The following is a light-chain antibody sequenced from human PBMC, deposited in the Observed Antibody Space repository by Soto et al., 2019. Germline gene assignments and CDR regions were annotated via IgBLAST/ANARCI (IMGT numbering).Light chain of an antibody. Sequence: ENVLTQSPVTLSLSPRERATLSSKASQTVSGSYVAWYQQKPGQTPRLLIYGASSRATGIPDRFSGSGSGTDFTLTISRLEPADFAGYHCQQYGDSPLTFGGGTKVDIK. CDR2: GAS. CDR3: QQYGDSPLT. J-gene: IGKJ4*01. CDR1: QTVSGSY. V-gene: IGKV3-20*01.